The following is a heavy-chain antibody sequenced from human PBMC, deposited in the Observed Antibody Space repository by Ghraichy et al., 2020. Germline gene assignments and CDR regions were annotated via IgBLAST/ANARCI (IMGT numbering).Heavy chain of an antibody. Sequence: GGSLRLSCAASGFTFDDYAMHWVRQAPGKGLEWVSGISWNSGSIGYADSVKGRFTISRDNAKNSLYLQMNSLRAEDTALYYCAKEVDAMAIDIWGQGTMVTVSS. CDR2: ISWNSGSI. CDR3: AKEVDAMAIDI. J-gene: IGHJ3*02. D-gene: IGHD2-2*01. V-gene: IGHV3-9*01. CDR1: GFTFDDYA.